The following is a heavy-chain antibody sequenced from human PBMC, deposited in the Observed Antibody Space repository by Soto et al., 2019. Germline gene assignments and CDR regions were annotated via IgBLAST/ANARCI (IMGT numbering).Heavy chain of an antibody. CDR2: ISAGGSNT. D-gene: IGHD6-6*01. CDR1: GFSFSNYA. Sequence: GGSLRLSCSASGFSFSNYAMNWFRQAPGKGLEWVSAISAGGSNTNYADSVKGRFTISSDNSKNTLYLQMNGLRADDTAVYYCAKEYSTSFDYWGQGTPVTVSS. V-gene: IGHV3-23*01. CDR3: AKEYSTSFDY. J-gene: IGHJ4*02.